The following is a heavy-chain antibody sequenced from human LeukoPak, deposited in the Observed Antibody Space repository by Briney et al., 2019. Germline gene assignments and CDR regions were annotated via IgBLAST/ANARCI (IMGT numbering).Heavy chain of an antibody. CDR1: GGSFSAYY. Sequence: SETLSLTCTVSGGSFSAYYWTWFRQPPEKELEWIGYIYYTGSTNCNPSLKSRVTISVDTSNYQFSLKLSSVTAADTAVYYCATIAGSSSYWGQGTLVTVSS. D-gene: IGHD6-6*01. CDR3: ATIAGSSSY. CDR2: IYYTGST. J-gene: IGHJ4*02. V-gene: IGHV4-59*08.